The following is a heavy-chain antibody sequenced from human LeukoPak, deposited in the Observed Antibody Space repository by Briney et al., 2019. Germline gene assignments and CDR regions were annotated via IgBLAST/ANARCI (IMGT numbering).Heavy chain of an antibody. D-gene: IGHD5-18*01. Sequence: GGSLRLSCAASGFTFSSYWMSWVRQAPGKGLEGVANIKQDGSAKYYVDSVKGRFTISRDNAKDSLYLQMNSLRAEDTAVYYCARGQYSYGYPHFDYWGQGTPVTVSS. CDR2: IKQDGSAK. CDR1: GFTFSSYW. CDR3: ARGQYSYGYPHFDY. J-gene: IGHJ4*02. V-gene: IGHV3-7*01.